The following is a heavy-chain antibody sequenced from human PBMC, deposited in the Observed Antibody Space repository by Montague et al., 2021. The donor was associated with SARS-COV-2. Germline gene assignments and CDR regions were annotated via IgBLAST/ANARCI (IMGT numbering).Heavy chain of an antibody. J-gene: IGHJ5*02. CDR2: ILSGGVTT. CDR3: IREYWALVP. D-gene: IGHD2-8*02. V-gene: IGHV3-15*01. Sequence: SLRLSCAASGFIFRKAWMSWVRQAPGKGLEWVGRILSGGVTTDYAATVKGRFSISRDDSENKLFLQMDSLETEDTAVYYCIREYWALVPWGQGTLVTVSS. CDR1: GFIFRKAW.